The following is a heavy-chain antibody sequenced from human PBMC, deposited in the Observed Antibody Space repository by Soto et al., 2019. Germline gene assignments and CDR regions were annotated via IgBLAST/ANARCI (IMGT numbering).Heavy chain of an antibody. CDR2: IWYDGSKK. Sequence: QVQLVESGGGVVQPGMSLRLSCAASGLIFSNYGMHWVRQAPGKGLEWVAVIWYDGSKKYYADSVKGRFTISRDNSKNTLYLQMNSLRAEDTAVYYCARDVHRGGDSPLCAFAIWGQGTTVIVSS. J-gene: IGHJ3*02. CDR3: ARDVHRGGDSPLCAFAI. CDR1: GLIFSNYG. V-gene: IGHV3-33*01. D-gene: IGHD2-21*02.